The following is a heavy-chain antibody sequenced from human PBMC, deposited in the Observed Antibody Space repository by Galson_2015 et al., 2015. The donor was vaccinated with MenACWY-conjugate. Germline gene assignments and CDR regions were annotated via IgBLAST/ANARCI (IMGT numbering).Heavy chain of an antibody. CDR3: ARGIGDYVDGSGDC. J-gene: IGHJ4*02. CDR1: GFIFSSYR. Sequence: SLRLSCAASGFIFSSYRMNWVRQAPGKGLEWVSSIDSSGSDIYYGDSVKGRFTISRDNAKNSVFLQMNSLRAEDTAVYYCARGIGDYVDGSGDCWVQGTLVTVSS. CDR2: IDSSGSDI. V-gene: IGHV3-21*01. D-gene: IGHD4-17*01.